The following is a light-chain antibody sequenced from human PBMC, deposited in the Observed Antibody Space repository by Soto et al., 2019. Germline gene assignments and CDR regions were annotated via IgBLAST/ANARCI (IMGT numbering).Light chain of an antibody. Sequence: QSALTQPASVSGSPGQSITISCTGTSSDGGDYNSLSWYQQYPGKAPKLMIYDVSNRPSRVSNRFSASKSGNTASLTISGLQAEDEADDYCSSYTTNTTLGVFGTGTKVTVL. V-gene: IGLV2-14*01. CDR1: SSDGGDYNS. CDR3: SSYTTNTTLGV. CDR2: DVS. J-gene: IGLJ1*01.